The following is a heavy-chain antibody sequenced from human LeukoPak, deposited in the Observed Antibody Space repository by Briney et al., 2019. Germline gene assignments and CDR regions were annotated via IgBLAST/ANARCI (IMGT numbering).Heavy chain of an antibody. CDR3: ARDLGYYYGLDI. D-gene: IGHD3-16*01. Sequence: SGTLSLTCDVSGGSRINAGWWSWVRQPPGKGLEWIGEIFHSGNTKYNPSLESQVTISVDKSNHQFTLEMKSVTAADTAIYYCARDLGYYYGLDIWSRGTTVTASS. V-gene: IGHV4-4*02. CDR2: IFHSGNT. CDR1: GGSRINAGW. J-gene: IGHJ6*02.